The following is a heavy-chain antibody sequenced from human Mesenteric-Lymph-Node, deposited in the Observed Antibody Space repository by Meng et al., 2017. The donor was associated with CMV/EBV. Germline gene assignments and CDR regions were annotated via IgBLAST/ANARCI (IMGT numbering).Heavy chain of an antibody. CDR3: VKDLTMGANTPFINYYYYYGMDV. J-gene: IGHJ6*02. D-gene: IGHD1-26*01. CDR1: GFTFSSYA. V-gene: IGHV3-30*02. Sequence: GGSLRLSCAASGFTFSSYAMHWVRQAPGKGLEWVAFIRYDGSNKYYADSVKGRFTISRDNSKNTLYLQMNSLRAEDTAVYYCVKDLTMGANTPFINYYYYYGMDVWGQGTTVTVSS. CDR2: IRYDGSNK.